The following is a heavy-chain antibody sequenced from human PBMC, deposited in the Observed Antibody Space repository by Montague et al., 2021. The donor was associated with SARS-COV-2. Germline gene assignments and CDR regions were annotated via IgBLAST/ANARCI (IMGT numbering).Heavy chain of an antibody. CDR2: IYYSGST. J-gene: IGHJ6*02. CDR1: GGSISSSSYY. Sequence: SETLSLTCTVSGGSISSSSYYWGWIRQPPGKGLEWIGSIYYSGSTYYNPSLKSRVTISVGTSKNQFSPKLSSVTAADTAVYYCAREAYYYDSSGYYGGGYYYYYGMDVWGQGTTVTVSS. CDR3: AREAYYYDSSGYYGGGYYYYYGMDV. V-gene: IGHV4-39*02. D-gene: IGHD3-22*01.